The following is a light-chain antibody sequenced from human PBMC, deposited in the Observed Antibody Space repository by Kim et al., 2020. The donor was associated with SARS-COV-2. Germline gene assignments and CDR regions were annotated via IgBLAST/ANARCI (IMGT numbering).Light chain of an antibody. Sequence: SSELTQPPSVSVSPGQTASITCSGDKLGDKYAYWYQQKPGQAPVLVIYKDSERPSGIPERFSGSSSGTTVTLTISGVQAEDEADYYCQSADSSGTWVFGGGTQLTVL. CDR2: KDS. CDR1: KLGDKY. CDR3: QSADSSGTWV. J-gene: IGLJ3*02. V-gene: IGLV3-25*03.